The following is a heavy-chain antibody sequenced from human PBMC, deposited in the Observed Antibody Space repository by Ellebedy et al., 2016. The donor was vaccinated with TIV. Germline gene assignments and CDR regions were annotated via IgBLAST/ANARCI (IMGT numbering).Heavy chain of an antibody. V-gene: IGHV4-34*01. CDR2: INHSGST. Sequence: SETLSLTXAVYGGSFSGYYWSWIRQPPGKGLEWIGEINHSGSTNYNPSLKSRVTISVDTSKNQFSLKLSSVTAADTAVYYCARGPSVLRFLEWLDFDYWGQGTLVTVSS. CDR1: GGSFSGYY. J-gene: IGHJ4*02. D-gene: IGHD3-3*01. CDR3: ARGPSVLRFLEWLDFDY.